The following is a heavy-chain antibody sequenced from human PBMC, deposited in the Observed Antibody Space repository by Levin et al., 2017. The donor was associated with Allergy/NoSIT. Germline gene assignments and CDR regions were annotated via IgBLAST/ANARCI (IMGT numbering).Heavy chain of an antibody. CDR1: GFTFSNYW. CDR2: INSDESTT. V-gene: IGHV3-74*01. D-gene: IGHD4-23*01. Sequence: QTGGSLRLSCAASGFTFSNYWMHWVRQAPGKGLMWVSRINSDESTTTYADSVMGRFTISRDNAKNTLYLQMNSLRAEDTAMYYCVRLDYGGNSVAYSAWGQGTMVTVSS. CDR3: VRLDYGGNSVAYSA. J-gene: IGHJ3*01.